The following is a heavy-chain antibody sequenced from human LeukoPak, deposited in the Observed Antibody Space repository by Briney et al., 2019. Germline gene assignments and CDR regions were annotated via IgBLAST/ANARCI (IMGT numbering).Heavy chain of an antibody. CDR1: GFTFSSYA. V-gene: IGHV3-30*04. D-gene: IGHD6-6*01. CDR2: ISYDGSNK. CDR3: ARDLQELVRTYPDY. Sequence: PGGSLRLSCAASGFTFSSYAMHWVRQAPGKGLEWVAVISYDGSNKYYADSEKGRFTISRDNSKNTLYLQMNSLRAEDTAVYYCARDLQELVRTYPDYWGQGTLVTVSS. J-gene: IGHJ4*02.